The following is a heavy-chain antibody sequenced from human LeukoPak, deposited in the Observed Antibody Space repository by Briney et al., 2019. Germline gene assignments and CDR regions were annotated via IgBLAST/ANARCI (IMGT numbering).Heavy chain of an antibody. D-gene: IGHD6-13*01. CDR1: GSSISSYY. J-gene: IGHJ4*02. Sequence: SETLSLTCTVSGSSISSYYWSWIRQPPGKGLEWIGYIYYSGSTNYNPSLKSRVTISVDTSKNQFSLKLSSVTAADTAVYYCASSLIAAARAFDYWGQGTLVTVSS. CDR3: ASSLIAAARAFDY. V-gene: IGHV4-59*01. CDR2: IYYSGST.